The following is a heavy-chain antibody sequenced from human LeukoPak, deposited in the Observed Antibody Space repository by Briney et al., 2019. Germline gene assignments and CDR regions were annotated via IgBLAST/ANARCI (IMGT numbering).Heavy chain of an antibody. CDR2: IVVGSGNT. Sequence: GASVKVSCKASGFTFTSSAMQWVRQARGQRLEWIGWIVVGSGNTNYAQKFQERVTITRDMSTSTAYMELSSLRSEDTAVYYCARDWVYSSSWYPYHFDYWGQGTLVTVSS. CDR1: GFTFTSSA. V-gene: IGHV1-58*02. CDR3: ARDWVYSSSWYPYHFDY. J-gene: IGHJ4*02. D-gene: IGHD6-13*01.